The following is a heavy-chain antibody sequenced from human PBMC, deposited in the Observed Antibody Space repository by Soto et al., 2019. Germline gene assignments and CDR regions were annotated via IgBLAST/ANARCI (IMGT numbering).Heavy chain of an antibody. CDR3: ARDNDPRWSGYFDY. Sequence: QVQLVESGGGVVQPGRSLRLSCAASGFTFSSYAMHWVRQAPGKGLEWVAVISYDGSNKYYADSVKGRFTISRDNSKNTLYLQMISLRAEDTAVYYCARDNDPRWSGYFDYWGQGTLVTVSS. V-gene: IGHV3-30-3*01. J-gene: IGHJ4*02. CDR1: GFTFSSYA. D-gene: IGHD3-3*01. CDR2: ISYDGSNK.